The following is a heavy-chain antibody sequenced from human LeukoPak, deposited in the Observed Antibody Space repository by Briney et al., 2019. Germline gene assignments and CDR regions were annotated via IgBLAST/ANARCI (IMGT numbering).Heavy chain of an antibody. Sequence: GGSLRLSCTASGFTFSSYAMSWVRQAPGKGLEWVSALSSSGGNTYYADSVKGRFTISRDNSKNTLYLQMNSLRAEDTAKYYCAKVASLCTSTSCVRGGFDYWGQGTLVTVSS. D-gene: IGHD2-2*01. J-gene: IGHJ4*02. CDR2: LSSSGGNT. V-gene: IGHV3-23*01. CDR3: AKVASLCTSTSCVRGGFDY. CDR1: GFTFSSYA.